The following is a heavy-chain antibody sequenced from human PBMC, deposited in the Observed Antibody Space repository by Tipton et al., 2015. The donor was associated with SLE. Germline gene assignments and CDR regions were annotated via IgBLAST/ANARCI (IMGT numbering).Heavy chain of an antibody. CDR2: ITPLNGIT. V-gene: IGHV1-18*04. J-gene: IGHJ4*02. CDR3: ARGSSGYHDY. D-gene: IGHD3-22*01. CDR1: GYTFTDYY. Sequence: QVQLVQSGAEVKKPGASVKVSCKASGYTFTDYYMHWVRQAPGQGLEWMGWITPLNGITHSAQDLQGRITMTTDTSTNTVYMELRNLISDDTAIYYCARGSSGYHDYWGQGTLVTVSS.